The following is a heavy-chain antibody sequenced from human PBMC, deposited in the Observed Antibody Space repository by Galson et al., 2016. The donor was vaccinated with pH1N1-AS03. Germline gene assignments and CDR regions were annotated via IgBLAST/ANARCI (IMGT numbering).Heavy chain of an antibody. Sequence: ETLSLTCTVSGGYFRSSNYYWGWIRQAPGKGLEWIASIYHSGSTYHNPSLKSRVTIAVDTSKNQFSLKVSSVTAADTAVYYRARDQWIQRDCDFWGQGALVTVSS. CDR3: ARDQWIQRDCDF. D-gene: IGHD5-18*01. CDR2: IYHSGST. J-gene: IGHJ4*02. CDR1: GGYFRSSNYY. V-gene: IGHV4-39*07.